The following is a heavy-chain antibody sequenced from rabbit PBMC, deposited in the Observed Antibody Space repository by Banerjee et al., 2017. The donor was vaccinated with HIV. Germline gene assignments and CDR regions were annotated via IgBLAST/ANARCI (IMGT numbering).Heavy chain of an antibody. CDR3: ARDLTGVTGWNFNL. CDR1: GFSFSSSYW. Sequence: QEQLEESGGGLVQPEGSLTLTCTASGFSFSSSYWICWVRQAPGKGLEWIACIWTGSSGSTNYASWAKGRFTISKTSSTTVTLQMTSLTAADTATYFCARDLTGVTGWNFNLWGQGTLVTVS. D-gene: IGHD7-1*01. V-gene: IGHV1S45*01. CDR2: IWTGSSGST. J-gene: IGHJ4*01.